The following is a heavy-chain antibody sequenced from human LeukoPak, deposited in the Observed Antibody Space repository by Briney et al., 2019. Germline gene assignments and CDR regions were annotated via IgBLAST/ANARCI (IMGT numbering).Heavy chain of an antibody. CDR3: AREVNYDYVWGNYSPLFDY. V-gene: IGHV1-18*01. D-gene: IGHD3-16*01. CDR1: GYTFTSYG. J-gene: IGHJ4*02. CDR2: ISAYNGNT. Sequence: ASVKVSCKASGYTFTSYGISWVRQAPGQGLEWMGWISAYNGNTNYAQKLQGRVTMTTDTSTSTAYMELRSLRSDDTAVYYCAREVNYDYVWGNYSPLFDYWGQGTLVTVSS.